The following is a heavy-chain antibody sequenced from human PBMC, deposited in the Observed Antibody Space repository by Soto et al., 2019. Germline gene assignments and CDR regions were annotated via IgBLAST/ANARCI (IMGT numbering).Heavy chain of an antibody. D-gene: IGHD4-4*01. J-gene: IGHJ5*01. V-gene: IGHV3-23*01. Sequence: EVHLLVSGGGSVPPGRPLRLSCTAYGFSFRNYAMSWVRQAPGTGLEWVSAIDSGGGSTYYAASVKGRLSISRDNSMNTLYLQMNSRRAEDTAIYYCTKEHSNYPDYWFDTCGHGTVVFVSS. CDR1: GFSFRNYA. CDR3: TKEHSNYPDYWFDT. CDR2: IDSGGGST.